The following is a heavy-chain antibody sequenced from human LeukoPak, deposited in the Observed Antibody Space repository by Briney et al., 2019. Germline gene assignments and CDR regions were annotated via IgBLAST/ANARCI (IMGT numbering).Heavy chain of an antibody. CDR1: GITFSSYA. CDR3: AKLYGSSQAGKDY. J-gene: IGHJ4*02. Sequence: GGSLRLSCAASGITFSSYALTWVRQAPGKGLEWVSTVTGSGTSTYYADSVKGRFTISRDNSKNTLYLQMNGLRAEDTAVYYCAKLYGSSQAGKDYWGQGTLVTVPS. CDR2: VTGSGTST. V-gene: IGHV3-23*01. D-gene: IGHD3-10*01.